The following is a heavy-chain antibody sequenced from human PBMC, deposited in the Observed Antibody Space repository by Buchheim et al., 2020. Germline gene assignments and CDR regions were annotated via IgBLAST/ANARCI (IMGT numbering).Heavy chain of an antibody. CDR3: VNWGRDAFEI. CDR1: EFSLSIYG. D-gene: IGHD7-27*01. CDR2: ISHDASTK. J-gene: IGHJ3*02. V-gene: IGHV3-30*18. Sequence: QVQLVESGGGVVRPGRSLRLSCAASEFSLSIYGMHWVRQAPGKGLEWVAVISHDASTKYYADSVKGRFTISRDNSKNTLYLQMNSLRVEDTAVYYCVNWGRDAFEIWGQGT.